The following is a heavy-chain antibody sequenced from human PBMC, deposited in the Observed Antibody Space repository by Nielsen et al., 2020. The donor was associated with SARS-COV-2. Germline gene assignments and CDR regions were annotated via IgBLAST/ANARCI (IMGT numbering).Heavy chain of an antibody. Sequence: SETLSLTCAVYGGSFSGYYWSWIRQPPGKGLEWIGEINHGGSTNYNPSLKSRVTISVDTSKNQFSLKLSSVTAADTAVYYCARDLWVVVVAATSYYFDYWGQGTLVTVSS. CDR3: ARDLWVVVVAATSYYFDY. CDR1: GGSFSGYY. D-gene: IGHD2-15*01. J-gene: IGHJ4*02. CDR2: INHGGST. V-gene: IGHV4-34*01.